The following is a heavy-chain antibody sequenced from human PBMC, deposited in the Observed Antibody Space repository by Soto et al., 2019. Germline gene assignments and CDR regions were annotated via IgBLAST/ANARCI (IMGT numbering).Heavy chain of an antibody. CDR3: ARHGIDIVGATENWFDP. V-gene: IGHV4-39*01. CDR1: GGSISSDIYY. CDR2: IYYSGST. Sequence: SETLSLTCTVSGGSISSDIYYWGWIRQPPGKGLEWIGSIYYSGSTYYNPSLKSRVTISVDTSKNQFSLKLSSVTAADTAVYYCARHGIDIVGATENWFDPWGQGTLVTVSS. J-gene: IGHJ5*02. D-gene: IGHD1-26*01.